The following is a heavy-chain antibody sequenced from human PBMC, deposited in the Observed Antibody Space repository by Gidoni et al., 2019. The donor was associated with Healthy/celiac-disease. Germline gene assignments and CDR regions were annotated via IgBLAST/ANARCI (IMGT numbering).Heavy chain of an antibody. CDR1: GGSFSGYY. CDR2: INHSGST. D-gene: IGHD3-3*01. Sequence: QVQLQQWGAGLLKPSETLSLTCAVYGGSFSGYYWSWIRQPPGKGLEWIGEINHSGSTNYNPSLKSRVTISVDTSKNQFSLKLSSVTAADTAVYYCARLGGVVINYYYGMDVWGQGTTVTVSS. V-gene: IGHV4-34*01. J-gene: IGHJ6*02. CDR3: ARLGGVVINYYYGMDV.